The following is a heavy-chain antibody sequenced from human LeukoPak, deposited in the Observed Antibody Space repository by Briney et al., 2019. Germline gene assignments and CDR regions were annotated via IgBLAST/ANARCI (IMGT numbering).Heavy chain of an antibody. CDR2: IYHSGST. CDR1: GYSISSGYY. J-gene: IGHJ4*02. D-gene: IGHD5-24*01. V-gene: IGHV4-38-2*02. Sequence: SETLSLTCTVSGYSISSGYYWGWIRQPPGKGLEWIGSIYHSGSTYYNPSLKSRVTISVDTSKNQFSLKLSSVTAADTAVYYCASSLDGYNIAYWGQGTLVTVSS. CDR3: ASSLDGYNIAY.